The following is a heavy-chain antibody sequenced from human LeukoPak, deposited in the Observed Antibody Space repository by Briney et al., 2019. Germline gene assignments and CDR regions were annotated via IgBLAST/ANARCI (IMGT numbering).Heavy chain of an antibody. CDR3: ARDERYSSSSGLDY. CDR1: GFTFSSYS. D-gene: IGHD6-6*01. V-gene: IGHV3-48*01. CDR2: ISSSSSTI. J-gene: IGHJ4*02. Sequence: GGSLRLSCAASGFTFSSYSMNWVRQAPGKGLEWVSYISSSSSTIYYADSVKGRFTISRDNAKNSLYLQMNSLRAEDTAVYYCARDERYSSSSGLDYWGQGTLVTVSS.